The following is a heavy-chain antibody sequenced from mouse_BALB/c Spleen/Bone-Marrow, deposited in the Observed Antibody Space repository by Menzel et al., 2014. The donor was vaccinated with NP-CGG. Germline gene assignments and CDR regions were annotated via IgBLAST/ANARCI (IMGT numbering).Heavy chain of an antibody. D-gene: IGHD2-3*01. CDR1: GFSLSRYN. V-gene: IGHV2-6-4*01. CDR2: IWGGGGT. CDR3: ARKDGGYYVMDY. J-gene: IGHJ4*01. Sequence: VQLVESGPGLVAPSQNLSITCTVSGFSLSRYNIHWIRQPPGKGLEWLGMIWGGGGTDHNSALKSRLRISKDNSKGQIFLKINSLQIDDTAMYYCARKDGGYYVMDYWGQGTSVTVSS.